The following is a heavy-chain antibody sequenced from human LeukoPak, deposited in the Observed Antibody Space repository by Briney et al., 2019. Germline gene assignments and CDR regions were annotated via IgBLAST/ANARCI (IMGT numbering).Heavy chain of an antibody. D-gene: IGHD1-26*01. V-gene: IGHV6-1*01. CDR2: TYHRSKWYN. CDR3: ARSGSYNFDY. CDR1: GDSVSSNSAA. J-gene: IGHJ4*02. Sequence: SQTLSLTCAISGDSVSSNSAAWNWIRQSPSRGLEWLGRTYHRSKWYNDYALSVKSRISVNPDTPKNQFSLQLNSVTPEDTAVYYCARSGSYNFDYWGQRTLVTVSS.